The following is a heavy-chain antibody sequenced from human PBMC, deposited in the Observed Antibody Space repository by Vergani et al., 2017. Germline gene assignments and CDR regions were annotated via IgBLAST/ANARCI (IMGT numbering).Heavy chain of an antibody. D-gene: IGHD3-22*01. J-gene: IGHJ4*02. CDR1: GFTFSSYA. Sequence: EVQLLESGGGLVQPGGSLRLSCAASGFTFSSYAMSWVRQAPGKGLEWVSAISGSGGSTYYADSVKGRFTISRDNSKNTLYLQMNSLRAEDTAVYYCARDPGDDSSGYNLHWGQGTLVTVSS. V-gene: IGHV3-23*01. CDR3: ARDPGDDSSGYNLH. CDR2: ISGSGGST.